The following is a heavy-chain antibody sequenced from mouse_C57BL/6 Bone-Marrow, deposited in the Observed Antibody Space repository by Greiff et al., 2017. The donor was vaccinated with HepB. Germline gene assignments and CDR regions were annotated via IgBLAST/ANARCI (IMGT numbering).Heavy chain of an antibody. CDR1: GYTFTDYN. D-gene: IGHD1-1*01. Sequence: VQLQQSGPELVKPGASVKIPCKASGYTFTDYNMDWVKQSHGKSLEWIGDINPNNGGTIYNQKFKGKATLTVDKSSSQAYMELRSLTSEDTAVYYCAREGYYGSSSPWFAYWGEVTLGTVSA. CDR2: INPNNGGT. CDR3: AREGYYGSSSPWFAY. J-gene: IGHJ3*01. V-gene: IGHV1-18*01.